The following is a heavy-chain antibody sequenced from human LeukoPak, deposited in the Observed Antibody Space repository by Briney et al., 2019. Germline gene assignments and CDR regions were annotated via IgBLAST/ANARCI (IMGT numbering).Heavy chain of an antibody. D-gene: IGHD6-19*01. V-gene: IGHV4-39*01. CDR1: GGSISSSSYY. J-gene: IGHJ4*02. Sequence: SETLSLTCTVSGGSISSSSYYWGWIRQPPGKGLEWIGSIYYSGSTYYNPSLKSRVTISVDTSKNQFSLKLSSVTAADTAVYYCARQTGWYSSGWYVGAVDYWGQGTLVTVFS. CDR3: ARQTGWYSSGWYVGAVDY. CDR2: IYYSGST.